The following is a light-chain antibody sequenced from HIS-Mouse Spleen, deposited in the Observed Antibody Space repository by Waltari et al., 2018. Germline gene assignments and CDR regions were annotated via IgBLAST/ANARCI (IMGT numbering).Light chain of an antibody. CDR1: SSDVGSYNL. CDR3: CSYAGSSTNGV. V-gene: IGLV2-23*01. J-gene: IGLJ3*02. Sequence: QSALTQPASVSGSPGQSITISCTGTSSDVGSYNLVSWYQQHPGKAPKLMIYEGSKRASGVSNRLSGSQAGNTASLTIAGLQAEDEADYYCCSYAGSSTNGVFGGGTKLTAL. CDR2: EGS.